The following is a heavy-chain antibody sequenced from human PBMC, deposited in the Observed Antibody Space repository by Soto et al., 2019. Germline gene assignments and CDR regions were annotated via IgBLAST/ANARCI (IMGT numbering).Heavy chain of an antibody. CDR1: GFTFSGNW. V-gene: IGHV3-7*01. J-gene: IGHJ6*02. CDR2: INPEGSEK. Sequence: PGESLKISCAASGFTFSGNWMNWVRQAPGKGLEWVANINPEGSEKYYVDSVKGRFTISRGNAKNSLYLQMNSLRAEDTAVYYCAREDYGMDVWGQGTTVTVSS. CDR3: AREDYGMDV.